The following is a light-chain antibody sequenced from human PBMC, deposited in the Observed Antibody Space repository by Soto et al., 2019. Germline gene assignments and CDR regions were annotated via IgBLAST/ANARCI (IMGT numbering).Light chain of an antibody. CDR3: QQYNSSPLN. Sequence: DIHMTQSPSTLSASVGDRVTITCRANQSISDWLAWYQQKPGKAPNLLIYDASNLESGVPSRFSGSGSGTEFTLTISSLQPDDFATYYCQQYNSSPLNFGGGTKMEIK. J-gene: IGKJ4*01. V-gene: IGKV1-5*01. CDR1: QSISDW. CDR2: DAS.